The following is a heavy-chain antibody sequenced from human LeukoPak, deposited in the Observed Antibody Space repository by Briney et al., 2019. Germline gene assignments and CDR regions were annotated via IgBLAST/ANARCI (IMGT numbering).Heavy chain of an antibody. J-gene: IGHJ5*02. V-gene: IGHV3-13*01. CDR1: GFTFSSYD. D-gene: IGHD3-22*01. Sequence: GGSLRLSCAASGFTFSSYDMRWVRQATGKGLEWVSAIDIAGNTYYPGSVKARFTISRENAKNSLYLQMNRLRAGDTAVYYCARGKYNYDSSGYLAPWGQGTLVTVSS. CDR2: IDIAGNT. CDR3: ARGKYNYDSSGYLAP.